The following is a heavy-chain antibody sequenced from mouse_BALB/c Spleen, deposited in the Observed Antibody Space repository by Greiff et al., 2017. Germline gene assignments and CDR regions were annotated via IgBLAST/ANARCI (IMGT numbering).Heavy chain of an antibody. CDR2: ISSGGSYT. CDR1: GFTFSSYG. V-gene: IGHV5-6*02. D-gene: IGHD2-4*01. Sequence: DVKLQESGGDLVKPGGSLKLSCAASGFTFSSYGMSWVRQTPDKRLEWVATISSGGSYTYYPDSVKGRFTISRDNAKNTLYLQMSSLKSEDTAMYYCARHKPPTMITYYYAMDYWGQGTSVTVSS. J-gene: IGHJ4*01. CDR3: ARHKPPTMITYYYAMDY.